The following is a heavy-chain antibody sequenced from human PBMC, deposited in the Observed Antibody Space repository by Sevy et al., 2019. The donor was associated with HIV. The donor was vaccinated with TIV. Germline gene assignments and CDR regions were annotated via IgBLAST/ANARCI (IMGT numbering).Heavy chain of an antibody. V-gene: IGHV3-23*01. J-gene: IGHJ5*02. CDR2: ISGSGGST. Sequence: GGSLRLSCAASGFTFSSYAMSWVRQAPGKGLEWVSAISGSGGSTYYAHSVKGRFTISRDNSKNTLYLQMNSLRAEDTAVYYCAKDLIAVAGTPNWFDPWGQGTLVTVSS. D-gene: IGHD6-19*01. CDR3: AKDLIAVAGTPNWFDP. CDR1: GFTFSSYA.